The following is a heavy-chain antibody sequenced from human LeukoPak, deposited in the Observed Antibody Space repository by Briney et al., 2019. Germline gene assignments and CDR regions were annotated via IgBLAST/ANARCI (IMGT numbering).Heavy chain of an antibody. V-gene: IGHV3-48*03. J-gene: IGHJ4*02. CDR1: GFTFSSYD. CDR2: ISSSGNTI. CDR3: ARYSSSWHYYFDY. Sequence: GGSLRLSCAASGFTFSSYDMNWVRQAPGKGLEWVSYISSSGNTIHYTDSVKGRFTISRDNAQNSLYLQMNSLRAEDTAVYYCARYSSSWHYYFDYWGQGTLVTVSS. D-gene: IGHD6-13*01.